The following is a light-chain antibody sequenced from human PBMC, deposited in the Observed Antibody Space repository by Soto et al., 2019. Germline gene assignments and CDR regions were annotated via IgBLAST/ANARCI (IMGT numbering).Light chain of an antibody. Sequence: VLTQSPATLSLSPSERATLSCSASQSIHTSLAWYQQKPGQPPRLVVYDSTLRANGVPDRFGGSRSGTEFTLTINNLEPEDFAVYYCQQRNVWPPITFGQGTRLEI. CDR2: DST. V-gene: IGKV3-11*01. CDR3: QQRNVWPPIT. CDR1: QSIHTS. J-gene: IGKJ5*01.